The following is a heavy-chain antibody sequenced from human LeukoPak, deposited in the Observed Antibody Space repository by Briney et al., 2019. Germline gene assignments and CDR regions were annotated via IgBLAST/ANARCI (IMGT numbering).Heavy chain of an antibody. CDR3: AKDQSTDYGDYASVV. Sequence: PSETLSLTCAVYGGSFSGYYWSWVRQAPGKGLEWVSAISGSGGSTYYADSVKGRFTISRDNSKNTLYLQMNSLRAEDTAVYYCAKDQSTDYGDYASVVWGQGTLVTVSS. D-gene: IGHD4-17*01. CDR2: ISGSGGST. J-gene: IGHJ4*02. V-gene: IGHV3-23*01. CDR1: GGSFSGYY.